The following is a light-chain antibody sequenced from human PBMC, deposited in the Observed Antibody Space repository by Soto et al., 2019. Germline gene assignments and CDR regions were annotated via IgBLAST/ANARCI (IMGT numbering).Light chain of an antibody. CDR3: SSYTSSSTKG. Sequence: QSVLTQPASVSGSPGHSITISCTGTSSDVGGYNYVSWYQQHPGKAPKLMIYEVSNRPSGVSNRFSGSKSGNTASLTISGLQAEDEADYYCSSYTSSSTKGFGTGTKVTVL. V-gene: IGLV2-14*01. CDR2: EVS. CDR1: SSDVGGYNY. J-gene: IGLJ1*01.